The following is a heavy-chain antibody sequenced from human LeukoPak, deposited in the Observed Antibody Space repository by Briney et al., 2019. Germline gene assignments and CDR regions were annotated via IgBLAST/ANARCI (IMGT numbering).Heavy chain of an antibody. CDR3: ARPNSYCSGGSCYDY. CDR2: IYPGDSET. CDR1: GYIFTSYW. Sequence: GESLKISCKGSGYIFTSYWIGWVRQMPGKGLEWMGIIYPGDSETRYSPSFQGQVTISADKSISTAYLQWSSLKASDTAMYYCARPNSYCSGGSCYDYWGQGTPVTVSP. D-gene: IGHD2-15*01. V-gene: IGHV5-51*01. J-gene: IGHJ4*02.